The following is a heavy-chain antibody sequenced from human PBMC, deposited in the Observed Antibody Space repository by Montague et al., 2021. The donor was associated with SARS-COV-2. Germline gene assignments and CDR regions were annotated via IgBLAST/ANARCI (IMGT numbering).Heavy chain of an antibody. CDR2: IYVSGSA. J-gene: IGHJ5*02. D-gene: IGHD3-22*01. CDR1: GDSVISDKYF. CDR3: VKGSGYP. Sequence: SETLSLTCTVTGDSVISDKYFWSWIRQPPGKGLEWIGFIYVSGSASYNPSLHSRVTITIDTSKNQFSLNLMSVTPADTAVYYCVKGSGYPWGQGTLVTVSS. V-gene: IGHV4-61*01.